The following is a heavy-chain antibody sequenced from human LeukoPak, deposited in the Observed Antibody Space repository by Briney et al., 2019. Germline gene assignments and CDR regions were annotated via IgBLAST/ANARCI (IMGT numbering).Heavy chain of an antibody. V-gene: IGHV3-23*01. J-gene: IGHJ4*02. D-gene: IGHD2-2*02. CDR2: ISGSGGST. Sequence: PGGSLRLSCAASGFTFSSYAMSWVRQAPGKGLEWVSAISGSGGSTYHADSVKGRFTISRDNSKNTLYLQMNSLRAEDTAVYYCAKTGGAAIGYYFDYWGQGTLVTVSS. CDR1: GFTFSSYA. CDR3: AKTGGAAIGYYFDY.